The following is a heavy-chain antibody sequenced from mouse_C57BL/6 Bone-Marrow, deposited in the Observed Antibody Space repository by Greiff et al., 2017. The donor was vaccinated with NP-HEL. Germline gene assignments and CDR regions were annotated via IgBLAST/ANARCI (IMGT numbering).Heavy chain of an antibody. V-gene: IGHV1-82*01. Sequence: VKLMESGPELVKPGASVKISCKASGYAFSSSWMNWVKQRPGKGLEWIGRIYPGDGDTNYNGKFKGKATLTADKSSSTAYMQLSSLTSEDSAVYFCARRGTAWGQGTTLTVSS. D-gene: IGHD1-2*01. CDR3: ARRGTA. J-gene: IGHJ2*01. CDR2: IYPGDGDT. CDR1: GYAFSSSW.